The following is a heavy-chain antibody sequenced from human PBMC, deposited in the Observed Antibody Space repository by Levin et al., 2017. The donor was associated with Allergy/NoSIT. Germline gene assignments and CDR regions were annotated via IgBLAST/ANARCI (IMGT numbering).Heavy chain of an antibody. CDR1: GGSISSGGYY. Sequence: QSQTLSLTCTVSGGSISSGGYYWSWIRQHSGKGLEWIGYIYFSGSTSYNPSLKSRVTMSIDMSKNQFSLKLSSVTAADTAVYYCARGRSGNSNNYYYYYMDDWGRGTTVTVSS. V-gene: IGHV4-31*03. J-gene: IGHJ6*03. CDR3: ARGRSGNSNNYYYYYMDD. CDR2: IYFSGST.